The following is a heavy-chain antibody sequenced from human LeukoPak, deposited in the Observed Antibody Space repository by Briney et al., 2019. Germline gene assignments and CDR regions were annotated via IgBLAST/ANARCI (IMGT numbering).Heavy chain of an antibody. CDR2: ISSSSRTI. V-gene: IGHV3-48*01. CDR1: GFTFSTYW. D-gene: IGHD4-23*01. Sequence: GGSLRLSCAASGFTFSTYWMSWVRQAPGMGLEWLSCISSSSRTIYYADSVKGRFTISRDNAKNSLYLQMNSLRAEDTAVYYCAREGAYGGKPFLDYWGQGTLVTVSS. CDR3: AREGAYGGKPFLDY. J-gene: IGHJ4*02.